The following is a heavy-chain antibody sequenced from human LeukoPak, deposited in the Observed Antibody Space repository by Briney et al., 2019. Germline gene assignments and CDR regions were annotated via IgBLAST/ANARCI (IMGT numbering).Heavy chain of an antibody. CDR2: IDPSSGGT. CDR1: GYTFTGHY. V-gene: IGHV1-2*02. Sequence: AASVKVSCKASGYTFTGHYMHWVRQARGQGLEWMGWIDPSSGGTNYAQRFQGSVTMTRDTSISTVYMELSRLTSADTAVYYCARWRGYSSGWSGPFDDWGQGSLVTVSP. D-gene: IGHD6-19*01. J-gene: IGHJ4*02. CDR3: ARWRGYSSGWSGPFDD.